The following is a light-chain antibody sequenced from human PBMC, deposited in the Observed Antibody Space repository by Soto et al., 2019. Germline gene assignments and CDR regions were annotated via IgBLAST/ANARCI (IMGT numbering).Light chain of an antibody. CDR2: DAS. CDR3: QQYNTSSRT. Sequence: DIQMTQSPSTLSASVGDRVTITCRASQSISSWLAWYQQKPGKAPKLLIYDASSLESGVPSRFSGSGSGTEFTLTISSLQPDDFATYYCQQYNTSSRTFGQGTKGDIK. J-gene: IGKJ1*01. CDR1: QSISSW. V-gene: IGKV1-5*01.